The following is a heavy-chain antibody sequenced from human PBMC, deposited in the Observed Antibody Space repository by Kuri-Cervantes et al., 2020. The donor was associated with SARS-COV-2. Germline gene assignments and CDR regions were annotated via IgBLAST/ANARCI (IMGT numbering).Heavy chain of an antibody. V-gene: IGHV4-30-2*01. J-gene: IGHJ3*02. CDR2: IYHSGST. Sequence: SETLSLTCAVSGGSISSGGYSWSWIRQPPGKGLEWIGYIYHSGSTYYNPSLKSRVTISVERSKNQFSLRLRSVTAADTAVYYCARDVRGFRGAFDIRGQGTMVTVSS. D-gene: IGHD3-10*02. CDR3: ARDVRGFRGAFDI. CDR1: GGSISSGGYS.